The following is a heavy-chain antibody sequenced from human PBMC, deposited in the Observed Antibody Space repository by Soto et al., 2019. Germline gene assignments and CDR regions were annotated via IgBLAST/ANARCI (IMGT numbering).Heavy chain of an antibody. CDR2: IKSKTDGGTT. D-gene: IGHD3-10*01. CDR1: GFTFSNAW. J-gene: IGHJ6*02. V-gene: IGHV3-15*01. Sequence: EVQLVESGGGLVKPGGSLRLSCAASGFTFSNAWMSWVRQAPGKGLEWVGRIKSKTDGGTTDYAAPVKGRFTISRDDSKNTLYLQMNSLKNEDTAVYYCTTGEDSMVRGVTLYYYYYCMDVWGQGTTVTVSS. CDR3: TTGEDSMVRGVTLYYYYYCMDV.